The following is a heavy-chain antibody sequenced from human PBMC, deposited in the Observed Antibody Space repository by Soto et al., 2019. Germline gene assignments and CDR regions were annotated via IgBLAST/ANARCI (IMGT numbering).Heavy chain of an antibody. Sequence: GASVKVSCKASGYTFTSYGISWVRQAPGQGLEWMGWISAYNGNTNYAQKLQGRETMTTDTSTSTDYMELRSLRSDYTAVYYCARDSLSYGDLFFDYWGQGTLVTVSS. CDR3: ARDSLSYGDLFFDY. J-gene: IGHJ4*02. CDR2: ISAYNGNT. V-gene: IGHV1-18*01. D-gene: IGHD4-17*01. CDR1: GYTFTSYG.